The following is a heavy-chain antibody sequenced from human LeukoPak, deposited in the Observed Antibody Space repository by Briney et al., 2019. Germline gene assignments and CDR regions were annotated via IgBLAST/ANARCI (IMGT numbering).Heavy chain of an antibody. V-gene: IGHV1-18*01. Sequence: ASVKVSCKASGYTFSNYGISWVRQAPGQGLEWMGWISSYNDNTNYAQKLQGRVTMTTDTSTSTAYMELRSLRSDDTAVYYCAWCYYDSSGYSGFDIWGQGTMVTVSS. CDR3: AWCYYDSSGYSGFDI. J-gene: IGHJ3*02. CDR2: ISSYNDNT. CDR1: GYTFSNYG. D-gene: IGHD3-22*01.